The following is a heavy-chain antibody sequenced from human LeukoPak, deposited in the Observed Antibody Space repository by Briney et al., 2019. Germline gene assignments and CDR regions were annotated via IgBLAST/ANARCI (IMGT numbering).Heavy chain of an antibody. CDR1: GFTFSSYS. J-gene: IGHJ4*02. V-gene: IGHV3-48*02. Sequence: GGSLRLSCAASGFTFSSYSMNWVRQAPGKGLEWVSHITASGTAMFYADSVKGRFTISRDNAKNSLYLQMNSLRDEDTAVYYCAPSSGDYDYVWGSYRLDYWGQGTLVTVSS. D-gene: IGHD3-16*02. CDR2: ITASGTAM. CDR3: APSSGDYDYVWGSYRLDY.